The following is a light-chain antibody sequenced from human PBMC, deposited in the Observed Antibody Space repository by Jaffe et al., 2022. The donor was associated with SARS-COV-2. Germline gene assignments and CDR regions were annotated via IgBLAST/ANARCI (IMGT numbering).Light chain of an antibody. CDR1: QSLLHSNGYNY. CDR3: MQALLASGT. CDR2: LGS. V-gene: IGKV2-28*01. J-gene: IGKJ2*01. Sequence: DIVMTQSPLSLPVTPGEPASISCRSSQSLLHSNGYNYLDWYLQKPGQSPQLLIYLGSNRASGVPDRFSGSGSGTDFTLKISRVEAEDVGVYYCMQALLASGTFGQGTKLEIK.